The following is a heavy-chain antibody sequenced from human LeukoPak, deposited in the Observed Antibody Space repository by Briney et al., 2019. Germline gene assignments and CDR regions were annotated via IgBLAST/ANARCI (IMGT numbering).Heavy chain of an antibody. D-gene: IGHD2-15*01. CDR1: DGSISSGGYS. CDR3: ARVDSRPGGGSTFFDY. V-gene: IGHV4-30-4*07. CDR2: IYYSGST. Sequence: PSETLSLTCAVSDGSISSGGYSWSWIRQPPGKGLEWIGYIYYSGSTYYNPSLKSRVTISVDTSKNQFSLKLSSVTAADTAVYYCARVDSRPGGGSTFFDYWGQGTLVTVSS. J-gene: IGHJ4*02.